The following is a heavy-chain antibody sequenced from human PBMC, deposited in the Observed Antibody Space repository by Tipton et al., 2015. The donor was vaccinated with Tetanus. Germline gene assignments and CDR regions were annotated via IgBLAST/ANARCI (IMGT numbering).Heavy chain of an antibody. J-gene: IGHJ4*02. Sequence: TLSLTCTVSGGSISSFYWYWIRQPPGKGLEWIAYIYQNGDANYNPSLQSRVTISVDTSKNQFSLQLAFVTAADTAVYYCARRQTYCTNGFCPFENWGQGTLVTVSS. V-gene: IGHV4-59*01. CDR3: ARRQTYCTNGFCPFEN. CDR2: IYQNGDA. CDR1: GGSISSFY. D-gene: IGHD2-8*01.